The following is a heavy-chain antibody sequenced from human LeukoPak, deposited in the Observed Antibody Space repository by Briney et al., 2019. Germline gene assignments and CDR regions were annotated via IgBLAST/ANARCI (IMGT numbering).Heavy chain of an antibody. CDR1: GFPFTRFY. Sequence: GSLRLSCAVSGFPFTRFYMSWIRQAPGKGLEWISYIGLSGSPLDYADSVRGRFTISRDNAKNSLYLELNSLRAEDTAVYHCARKDFSSGSFSYWGQGTLVTVSS. D-gene: IGHD3-22*01. CDR2: IGLSGSPL. CDR3: ARKDFSSGSFSY. J-gene: IGHJ4*02. V-gene: IGHV3-11*04.